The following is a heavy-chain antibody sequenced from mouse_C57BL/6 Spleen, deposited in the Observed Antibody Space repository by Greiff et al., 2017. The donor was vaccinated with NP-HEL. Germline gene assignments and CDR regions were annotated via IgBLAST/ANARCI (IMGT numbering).Heavy chain of an antibody. J-gene: IGHJ1*03. V-gene: IGHV5-9-1*02. D-gene: IGHD1-1*01. CDR3: TREDYGPFDV. Sequence: EVKLMESGEGLVKPGGSLKLSCAASGFTFSSYAMSWVRQTPEKRLEWVAYISSGGDYIYYADTVKGRFTISRDNARNTLYLQMSSLKSEDTAMYYCTREDYGPFDVWGTGTTVTVSS. CDR2: ISSGGDYI. CDR1: GFTFSSYA.